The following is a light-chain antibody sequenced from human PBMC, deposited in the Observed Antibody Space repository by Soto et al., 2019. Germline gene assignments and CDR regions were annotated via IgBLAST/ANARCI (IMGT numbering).Light chain of an antibody. CDR2: GAS. Sequence: EIVMTQSPASLSVSPGERDTLSWRASQSVSNNLAWYQQKPGQAPRLLIYGASTRATGIPARFSGSGSGTEFTLTVSSLQSEDFAVYYCQQYNTWPRTFGQGTKVEIK. CDR3: QQYNTWPRT. J-gene: IGKJ1*01. CDR1: QSVSNN. V-gene: IGKV3-15*01.